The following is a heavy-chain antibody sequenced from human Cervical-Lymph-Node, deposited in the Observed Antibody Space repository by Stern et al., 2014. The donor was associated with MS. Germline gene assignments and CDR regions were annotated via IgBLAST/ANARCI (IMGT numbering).Heavy chain of an antibody. CDR3: AKETRIIRNVLMVYFDY. Sequence: EVQLVESGGGLVQPGGSLRLSCAASGFTFSSYAMSWVRQAPGKGLEWVFALSGSGASTYYADSVKGRFTISRDNSKNTLYLQMNSLRAEDTAVYYCAKETRIIRNVLMVYFDYWGQGTLVTVSS. D-gene: IGHD2-8*01. V-gene: IGHV3-23*04. J-gene: IGHJ4*02. CDR1: GFTFSSYA. CDR2: LSGSGAST.